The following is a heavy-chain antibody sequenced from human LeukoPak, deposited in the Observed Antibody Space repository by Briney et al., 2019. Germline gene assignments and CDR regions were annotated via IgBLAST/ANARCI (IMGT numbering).Heavy chain of an antibody. D-gene: IGHD6-13*01. J-gene: IGHJ4*02. CDR1: GGSVSSGSYY. CDR2: IYYSGST. CDR3: ARGPWRRQQLVRGYFDY. Sequence: SETLSLTCTVSGGSVSSGSYYWSWIRQPPGKGLEWIGYIYYSGSTNYNPSLKSRVTISVDTSKNQFSLKLSSVTAADTAVYYCARGPWRRQQLVRGYFDYWGQGTLVTVSS. V-gene: IGHV4-61*01.